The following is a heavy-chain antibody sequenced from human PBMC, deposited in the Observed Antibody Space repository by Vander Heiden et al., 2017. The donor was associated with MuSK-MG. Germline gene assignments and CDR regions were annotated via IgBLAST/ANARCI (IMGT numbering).Heavy chain of an antibody. CDR3: ARTSRITMVRGVIPTYYFDY. Sequence: QVQLQESGPGLVKPSETLSLTCAVSGYSISSGYYWGWIRQPPGKGLEWIGSIYHSGSTYYNPSLKSRVTISVDTSKNQFSLKLSSVTAADTAVYYCARTSRITMVRGVIPTYYFDYWGQGTLVTVSS. CDR1: GYSISSGYY. D-gene: IGHD3-10*01. V-gene: IGHV4-38-2*01. J-gene: IGHJ4*02. CDR2: IYHSGST.